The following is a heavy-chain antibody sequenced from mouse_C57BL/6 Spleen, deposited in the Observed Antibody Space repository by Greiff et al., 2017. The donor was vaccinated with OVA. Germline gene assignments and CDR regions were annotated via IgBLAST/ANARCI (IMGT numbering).Heavy chain of an antibody. J-gene: IGHJ2*01. CDR2: IDPSDSGT. CDR1: GYTFTSYW. V-gene: IGHV1-52*01. Sequence: QVQLQQPGAELVRPGSSVKLSCKASGYTFTSYWMPWVKQRPIQGLEWIGNIDPSDSGTHYNQKFKDKATLTVDKSSSTAYMPLSSLTSEDSAVYSSARKWGLYDVLDYWGQGTTLTVSS. CDR3: ARKWGLYDVLDY. D-gene: IGHD2-3*01.